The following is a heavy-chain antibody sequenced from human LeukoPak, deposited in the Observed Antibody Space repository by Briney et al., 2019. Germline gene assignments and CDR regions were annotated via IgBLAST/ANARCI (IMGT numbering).Heavy chain of an antibody. CDR1: GDSISSYY. J-gene: IGHJ4*02. CDR2: IDYSGST. D-gene: IGHD6-19*01. V-gene: IGHV4-59*08. CDR3: ARRGVGGWYDY. Sequence: SETLSLTCTVSGDSISSYYLSWIRQPPGKGLEWIGFIDYSGSTNYNPSLKGRVTISVDTSKNQFSLKLSSVTAADTAVYYCARRGVGGWYDYWGQGTLVTVSS.